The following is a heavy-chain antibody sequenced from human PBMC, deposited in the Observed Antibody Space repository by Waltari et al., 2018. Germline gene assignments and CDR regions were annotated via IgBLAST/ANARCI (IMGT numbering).Heavy chain of an antibody. Sequence: EVHLVQSGGGLIQPGGSLRISCGVSGFTFKNYGMTWVRQAPGKGLEWVANINQDGRDKNYVDSVEGRFTISRDNAQNSVYLQMNSLRAEDTAVYYCARDVPNGYFDYWGSGTLVTVSS. CDR3: ARDVPNGYFDY. CDR2: INQDGRDK. V-gene: IGHV3-7*01. CDR1: GFTFKNYG. D-gene: IGHD1-1*01. J-gene: IGHJ4*02.